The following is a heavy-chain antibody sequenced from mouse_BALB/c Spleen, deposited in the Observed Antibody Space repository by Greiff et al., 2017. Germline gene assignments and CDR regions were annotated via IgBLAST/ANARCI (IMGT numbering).Heavy chain of an antibody. CDR1: GYTFTSYY. CDR2: IYPGDGST. CDR3: ARGQVRRYWYFDV. D-gene: IGHD2-14*01. V-gene: IGHV1S56*01. Sequence: QVQLKQSGPELVKPGASVKMSCKASGYTFTSYYIHWVKQRPGQGLEWIGWIYPGDGSTKYNEKFKGKTTLTADKSSSTAYMLLSSLTSEDSAIYFCARGQVRRYWYFDVWGAGTTVTVSS. J-gene: IGHJ1*01.